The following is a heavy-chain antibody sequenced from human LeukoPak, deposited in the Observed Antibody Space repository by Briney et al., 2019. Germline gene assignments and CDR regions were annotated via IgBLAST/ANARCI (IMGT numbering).Heavy chain of an antibody. D-gene: IGHD3-10*01. CDR1: GFTFSSYA. Sequence: QPGGSLRLSCAASGFTFSSYAMSWVRQAPGKGLEWVSAISGSGGSTYYADSVKGRFTISRDNSKNTLYLQMNSLRAEDTAVYYCAKRLTFGYYYGSGSYYNEFDYWGQGTLVTVSS. CDR2: ISGSGGST. CDR3: AKRLTFGYYYGSGSYYNEFDY. V-gene: IGHV3-23*01. J-gene: IGHJ4*02.